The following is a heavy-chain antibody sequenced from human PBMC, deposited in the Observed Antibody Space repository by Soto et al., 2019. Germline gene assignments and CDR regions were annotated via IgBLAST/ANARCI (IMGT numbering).Heavy chain of an antibody. Sequence: QVQLQESGPGLVKPSETLSLTCTVSGGSISSYYWSWIRQPPGKGLEWIGYIYYSGSTNYNPSLKSRVTISVDTSKNQFSLQLSSVTAADTAVYYCARHDIRGLLPHNWFDPWGQGTLVTVSS. D-gene: IGHD2-15*01. CDR3: ARHDIRGLLPHNWFDP. J-gene: IGHJ5*02. CDR1: GGSISSYY. V-gene: IGHV4-59*08. CDR2: IYYSGST.